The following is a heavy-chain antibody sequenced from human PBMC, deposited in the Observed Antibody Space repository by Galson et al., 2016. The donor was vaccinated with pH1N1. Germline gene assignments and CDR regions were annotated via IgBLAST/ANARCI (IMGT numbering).Heavy chain of an antibody. J-gene: IGHJ4*02. D-gene: IGHD3-3*01. CDR2: IYYSGST. CDR3: ARTPSYYDSWRGYGYYFDS. Sequence: SETLSLTCTVSGGSVATNTYYWGWIRQPPGKGLEWIGYIYYSGSTNYNPSLKSRVTISVDTSKKHFSLKLSSVTAADTAIYYCARTPSYYDSWRGYGYYFDSWGQGTRVTVSS. V-gene: IGHV4-61*03. CDR1: GGSVATNTYY.